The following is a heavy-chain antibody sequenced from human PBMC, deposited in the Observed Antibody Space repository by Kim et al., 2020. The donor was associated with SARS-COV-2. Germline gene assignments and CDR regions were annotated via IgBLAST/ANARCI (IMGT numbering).Heavy chain of an antibody. CDR3: AHETTVVTAFDY. V-gene: IGHV2-5*02. CDR1: GFSLSTIGVG. J-gene: IGHJ4*02. Sequence: SGPTLVNPTQTLTLTCTFSGFSLSTIGVGVGWIRQPPGKALEWLALIYWDDDKRYSPSLKSRLTITKDSSKNQVVLTMTSVDPVDTATYYCAHETTVVTAFDYWGQGTLVTVSS. D-gene: IGHD4-17*01. CDR2: IYWDDDK.